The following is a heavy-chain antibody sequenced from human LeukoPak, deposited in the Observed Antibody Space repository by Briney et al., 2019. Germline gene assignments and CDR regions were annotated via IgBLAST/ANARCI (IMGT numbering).Heavy chain of an antibody. V-gene: IGHV1-69*13. D-gene: IGHD3-22*01. CDR2: IIPTFGTA. J-gene: IGHJ6*02. CDR1: GGTFSSYA. CDR3: ARDVRIVASWYYYGMDV. Sequence: WASVKVSCKASGGTFSSYAISWVRQAPRQGLEWMGGIIPTFGTANYAQKFQGRVAITADESTSTAYMELSSLRSEDTAVYYCARDVRIVASWYYYGMDVWGQGTTVTVSS.